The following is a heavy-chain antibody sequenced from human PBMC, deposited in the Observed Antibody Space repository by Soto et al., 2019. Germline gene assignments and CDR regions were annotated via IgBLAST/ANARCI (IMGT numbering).Heavy chain of an antibody. D-gene: IGHD2-15*01. J-gene: IGHJ5*02. V-gene: IGHV1-46*01. CDR3: ARGGRVVVVAATRYDARYRHGKNWFDP. CDR1: GYTFTSYY. CDR2: INPSSGNT. Sequence: EASVKVSCKASGYTFTSYYRHWVRQAPGQGLEWMGIINPSSGNTGYAQKFQGRVTMTRNTSISTVYMELSSLRSEDTAVYYCARGGRVVVVAATRYDARYRHGKNWFDPWGQGTLVTVSS.